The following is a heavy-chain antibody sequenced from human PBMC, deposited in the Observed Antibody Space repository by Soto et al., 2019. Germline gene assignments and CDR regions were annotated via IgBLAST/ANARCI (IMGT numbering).Heavy chain of an antibody. D-gene: IGHD3-22*01. J-gene: IGHJ4*01. CDR2: ISGGGNT. CDR3: VKWHTFIYESLGFPPFSW. CDR1: GVTFSSSA. Sequence: PGGSLRLSCAAPGVTFSSSAMAWVRLGPEKGLEWVSMISGGGNTYYAASVPGRFTISRDNYKITLYLQMNSLRADDTAAYYCVKWHTFIYESLGFPPFSWRGHETQVAVS. V-gene: IGHV3-23*01.